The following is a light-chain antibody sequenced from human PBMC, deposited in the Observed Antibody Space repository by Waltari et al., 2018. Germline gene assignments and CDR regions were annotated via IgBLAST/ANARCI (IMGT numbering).Light chain of an antibody. V-gene: IGLV2-14*01. CDR2: EVS. CDR1: SSDVGGYHY. Sequence: QSALTQPASVSGSPGQSITISCTGTSSDVGGYHYVSWYQPHPGKAPKLMISEVSNRPSGVSNRFSGAKSGNMASLTISGLQAEDEADYYCSSYTSSSTLVFGGGTKLTVL. J-gene: IGLJ2*01. CDR3: SSYTSSSTLV.